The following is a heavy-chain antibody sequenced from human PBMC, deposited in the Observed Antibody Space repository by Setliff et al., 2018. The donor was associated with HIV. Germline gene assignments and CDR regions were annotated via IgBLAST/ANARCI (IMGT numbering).Heavy chain of an antibody. D-gene: IGHD6-13*01. Sequence: DSVKVSCKASGYTFTSYTMNWVRQAPGQGLEWMGWINTKTGNPTYAQGFTGRFVFSLDTSVSTAYLQISSLKADDTAVYYCARATIAAAGNYYYYYMDVWGKGTTVTSP. V-gene: IGHV7-4-1*02. CDR1: GYTFTSYT. CDR3: ARATIAAAGNYYYYYMDV. CDR2: INTKTGNP. J-gene: IGHJ6*03.